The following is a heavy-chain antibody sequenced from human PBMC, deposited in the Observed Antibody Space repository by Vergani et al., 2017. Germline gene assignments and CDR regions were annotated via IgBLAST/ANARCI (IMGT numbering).Heavy chain of an antibody. V-gene: IGHV4-39*01. Sequence: QLQLQESGPGLVKPSETLSLTCTVSGGSISSRSYYWGWIRQPPGKGLEWIVSIYYSGSTYYNPSLKSRVTISVDTSKNQFSLKLSSVTAADTAVYYCTSSPRMAAAAISGSRFDPWGQGTLVTVSS. CDR3: TSSPRMAAAAISGSRFDP. CDR2: IYYSGST. D-gene: IGHD6-13*01. J-gene: IGHJ5*02. CDR1: GGSISSRSYY.